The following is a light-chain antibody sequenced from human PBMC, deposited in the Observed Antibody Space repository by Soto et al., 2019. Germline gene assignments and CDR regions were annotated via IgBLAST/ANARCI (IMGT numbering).Light chain of an antibody. Sequence: DIPMTQSPSSLSASVGDRVTITCRASQDISNYLAWYQQIPAKVPKLLIYAASTLQSGVPSWFSAGGSGTDFTLTISGLQPEDFGTYYCQKYNGAPWTFGQGTKVEIK. J-gene: IGKJ1*01. V-gene: IGKV1-27*01. CDR3: QKYNGAPWT. CDR1: QDISNY. CDR2: AAS.